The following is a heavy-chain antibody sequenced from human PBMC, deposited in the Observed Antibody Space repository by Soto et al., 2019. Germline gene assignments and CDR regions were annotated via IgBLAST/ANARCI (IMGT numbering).Heavy chain of an antibody. V-gene: IGHV1-8*01. CDR3: ARMATSGTLNWFDP. Sequence: QVQLVQSGAEVKKPGASVKVSCQASGYAFSNNDISWVRQGTGQGLEWMGWMNPNSGNGGYAQKFQGRVTMTRDTSTSTAYMELSSLTSADTAIYYCARMATSGTLNWFDPWGQGTLVTVSS. J-gene: IGHJ5*02. CDR1: GYAFSNND. CDR2: MNPNSGNG.